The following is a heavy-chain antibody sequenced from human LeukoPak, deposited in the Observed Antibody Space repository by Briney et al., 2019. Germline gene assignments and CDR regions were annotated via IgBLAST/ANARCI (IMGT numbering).Heavy chain of an antibody. J-gene: IGHJ4*02. V-gene: IGHV4-38-2*02. CDR1: GYSISSGYY. Sequence: PSETLSLTCTVSGYSISSGYYWGWIRQPPGKGLDRIGSIYHSGSTYYNPSLKSRVTISVDTSKNQFSLKLSSVTAADTAVYYCARTHDYGDYPTTYFDYWGQGTLVTVSS. D-gene: IGHD4-17*01. CDR2: IYHSGST. CDR3: ARTHDYGDYPTTYFDY.